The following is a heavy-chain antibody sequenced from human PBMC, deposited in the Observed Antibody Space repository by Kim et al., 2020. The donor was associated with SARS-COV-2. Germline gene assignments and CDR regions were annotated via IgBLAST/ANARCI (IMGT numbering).Heavy chain of an antibody. Sequence: GGSLRLSCAASGFTFRSFNMNWVRQVPGKGLEWVSFIDGLSNTIFYADSVKGRFIVSRDNALKSLYLQMHGLTEEDTAVYFRARNVNKWGVNAPFTTWG. J-gene: IGHJ6*01. CDR1: GFTFRSFN. CDR2: IDGLSNTI. V-gene: IGHV3-48*02. D-gene: IGHD3-10*01. CDR3: ARNVNKWGVNAPFTT.